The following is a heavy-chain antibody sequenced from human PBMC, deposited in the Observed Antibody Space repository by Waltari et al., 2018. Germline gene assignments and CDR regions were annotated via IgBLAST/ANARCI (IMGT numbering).Heavy chain of an antibody. Sequence: QVQLQESGPGLVKPSETLSLTCPVPGYSISSGYYWGWVRQPPGKGLEWIGSIYHSGSTYYNPSLKSRVTISVDTSKNQFSLKLSSVTAADTAVYYCARYYGDYSFDYWGQGTLVTVSS. D-gene: IGHD4-17*01. V-gene: IGHV4-38-2*01. CDR3: ARYYGDYSFDY. J-gene: IGHJ4*02. CDR1: GYSISSGYY. CDR2: IYHSGST.